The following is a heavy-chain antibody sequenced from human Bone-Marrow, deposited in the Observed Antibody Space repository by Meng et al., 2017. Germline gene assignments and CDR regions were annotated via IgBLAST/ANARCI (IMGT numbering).Heavy chain of an antibody. V-gene: IGHV4-59*12. CDR1: GGSISPYY. D-gene: IGHD6-6*01. J-gene: IGHJ4*02. CDR2: IHNSVST. Sequence: SETLSLTCTVSGGSISPYYWSWIRQPPGKGLEGIGYIHNSVSTSYSPSLMSRVTILVDTSKNQLSLKMRSVTAADTAVYYCAREGSSFDYWGQGILVTVSS. CDR3: AREGSSFDY.